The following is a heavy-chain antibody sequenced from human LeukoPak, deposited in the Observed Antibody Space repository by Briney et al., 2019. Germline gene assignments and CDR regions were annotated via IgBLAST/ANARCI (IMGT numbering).Heavy chain of an antibody. CDR2: ISTYNGNT. V-gene: IGHV1-18*01. CDR1: GYTFTNYG. J-gene: IGHJ4*02. D-gene: IGHD4-17*01. CDR3: ARGDDYGDYWGLY. Sequence: ASVKVTCKASGYTFTNYGIIWVRQAPGQGLGWMGWISTYNGNTNYAQKLQGRVTMTTDTSTSTAYMELRSLISDDAAVYYCARGDDYGDYWGLYWGQGTLVTVSS.